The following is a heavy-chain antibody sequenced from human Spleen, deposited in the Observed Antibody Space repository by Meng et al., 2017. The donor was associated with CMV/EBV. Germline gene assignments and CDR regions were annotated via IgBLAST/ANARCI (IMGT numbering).Heavy chain of an antibody. CDR1: GYTFTGYY. CDR2: INPNSGGT. Sequence: ASVKVSCKASGYTFTGYYMHWVRQAPGQGLEWMGWINPNSGGTNYAQKFQGRVTMTTDTSTSTAYMELRRLRSDDTAVYYCATSSTSPYYYDFQHWGQGTLVTVSS. J-gene: IGHJ1*01. CDR3: ATSSTSPYYYDFQH. V-gene: IGHV1-2*02. D-gene: IGHD2-2*01.